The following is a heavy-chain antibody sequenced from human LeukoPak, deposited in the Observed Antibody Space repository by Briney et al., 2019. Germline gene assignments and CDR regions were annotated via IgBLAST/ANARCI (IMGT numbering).Heavy chain of an antibody. V-gene: IGHV1-8*01. J-gene: IGHJ4*02. CDR2: MNPNSGNT. CDR1: GYTFTSYD. CDR3: ARVLFTDRVGAPFDY. D-gene: IGHD1-26*01. Sequence: ASVKVSCKASGYTFTSYDINWVRQATGQGLEWMGWMNPNSGNTGYAQKFQGRVTMTRNTSISTAYMELSSLRSDDTAVYYCARVLFTDRVGAPFDYWGQGTLVTVSS.